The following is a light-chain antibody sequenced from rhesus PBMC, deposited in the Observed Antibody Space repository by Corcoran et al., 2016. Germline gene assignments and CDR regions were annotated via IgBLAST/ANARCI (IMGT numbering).Light chain of an antibody. CDR1: QGISNW. Sequence: DIQMTQSPSSLSASVGDRVTFTCRASQGISNWLAWYQQKPGKAPKLLSYRASKLETGVPSRFSGSGSGTECTLTISSLQPEDIGTYYCQQHDNSPYSFGHVTKVEIK. J-gene: IGKJ2*01. CDR2: RAS. CDR3: QQHDNSPYS. V-gene: IGKV1-69*01.